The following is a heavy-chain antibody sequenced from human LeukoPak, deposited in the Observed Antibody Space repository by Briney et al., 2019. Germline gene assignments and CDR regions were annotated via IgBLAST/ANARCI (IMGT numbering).Heavy chain of an antibody. Sequence: GGSLRLSCAASGFTFSSYAMSWVRQAPGKGLEWVSAISGSGGSTYYADSAKGRFTISRDNSKNTLYLQMNSLRAEDTAVYYCAKGEATTVTTLPRCFDYWGQGTLVTVSS. D-gene: IGHD4-17*01. CDR3: AKGEATTVTTLPRCFDY. V-gene: IGHV3-23*01. CDR1: GFTFSSYA. CDR2: ISGSGGST. J-gene: IGHJ4*02.